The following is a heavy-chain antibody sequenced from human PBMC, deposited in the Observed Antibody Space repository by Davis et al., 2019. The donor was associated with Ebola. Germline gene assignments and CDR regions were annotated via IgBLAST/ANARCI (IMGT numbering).Heavy chain of an antibody. CDR3: ARLPRGGYKDYDPGDVINDAFSV. Sequence: GGSLRLSCEASGFTFSDYGMTWVRQAPGKGLEWVSSISSSGSYIYYADPVRGRFTLSRDNTKKSLYLQMNNLRAEDTAVYYCARLPRGGYKDYDPGDVINDAFSVWGQGKMVTVSS. J-gene: IGHJ3*01. CDR1: GFTFSDYG. V-gene: IGHV3-21*01. D-gene: IGHD5-12*01. CDR2: ISSSGSYI.